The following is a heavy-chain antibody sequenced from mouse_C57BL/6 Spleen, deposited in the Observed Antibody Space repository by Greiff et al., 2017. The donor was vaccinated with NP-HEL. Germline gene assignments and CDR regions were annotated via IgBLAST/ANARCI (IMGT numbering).Heavy chain of an antibody. Sequence: EVQLQQSGPELVKPGASVKMSCKASGYTFTDYNMHWVKQSHGKSLEWIGYINPNNGGTSYNQKFKGKATLTVHKSSSTAYMELRSLTSEDSAVYYCARGDDYDETRGSDYYAMDYWGQRTSVTVSS. V-gene: IGHV1-22*01. D-gene: IGHD2-4*01. CDR3: ARGDDYDETRGSDYYAMDY. J-gene: IGHJ4*01. CDR2: INPNNGGT. CDR1: GYTFTDYN.